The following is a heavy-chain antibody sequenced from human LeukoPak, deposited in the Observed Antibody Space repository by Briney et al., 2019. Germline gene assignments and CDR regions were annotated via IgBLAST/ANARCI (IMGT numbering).Heavy chain of an antibody. CDR1: GFTFSSYW. D-gene: IGHD2-2*01. CDR3: ARDLRTGQLLAPDYYYYYMDV. J-gene: IGHJ6*03. Sequence: GGSLRLSCAASGFTFSSYWMSWVRQAPGKGLEWVANIKQDGSEKYYVDSVKGRFTISRDNAKNSLYLQMNSLRAEDTAVYYCARDLRTGQLLAPDYYYYYMDVWGKGTTVTVSS. CDR2: IKQDGSEK. V-gene: IGHV3-7*01.